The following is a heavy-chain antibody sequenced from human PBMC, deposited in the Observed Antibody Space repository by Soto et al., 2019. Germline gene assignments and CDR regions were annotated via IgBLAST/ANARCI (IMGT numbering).Heavy chain of an antibody. J-gene: IGHJ5*02. Sequence: GGSLRLSCEASGFSFRSYGLHWVRQAPGKGLEWVGLISYDGSNKFYADSVRGRFTISRDNSNNTLYLQMTSLRVEDTAVYYCAKDLFSGGSYPNWFDPWGHGTLVTVSS. CDR1: GFSFRSYG. CDR3: AKDLFSGGSYPNWFDP. D-gene: IGHD1-26*01. CDR2: ISYDGSNK. V-gene: IGHV3-30*18.